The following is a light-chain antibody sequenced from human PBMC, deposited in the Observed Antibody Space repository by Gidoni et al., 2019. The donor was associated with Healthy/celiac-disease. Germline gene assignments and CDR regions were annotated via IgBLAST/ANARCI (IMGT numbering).Light chain of an antibody. J-gene: IGKJ4*01. CDR3: QQSYSTPRT. CDR1: QSISSY. Sequence: DRVTITCRASQSISSYLNWYQQKPGKAPKLLIYAASSLQSGVPSRFSGSGSGTDVTLTISSLQPEDFATYYCQQSYSTPRTFGGGTKVEIK. CDR2: AAS. V-gene: IGKV1-39*01.